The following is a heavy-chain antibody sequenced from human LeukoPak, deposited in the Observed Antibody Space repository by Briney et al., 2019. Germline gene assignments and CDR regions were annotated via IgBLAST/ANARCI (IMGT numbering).Heavy chain of an antibody. CDR2: IYYSGST. Sequence: SETLSLTCTVSGGSISTYYWTWIRQPPGKGPEWIGYIYYSGSTNYNPSLKSRVTMSVDTSKNQFSLKLNSVTAADTAVYYCARDRLGLPVDYWGRGTLVTVSP. V-gene: IGHV4-59*01. CDR3: ARDRLGLPVDY. CDR1: GGSISTYY. J-gene: IGHJ4*02. D-gene: IGHD3-16*01.